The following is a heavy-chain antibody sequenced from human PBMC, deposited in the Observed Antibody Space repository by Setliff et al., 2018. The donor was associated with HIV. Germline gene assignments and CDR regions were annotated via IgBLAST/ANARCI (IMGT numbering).Heavy chain of an antibody. CDR2: ISAYNGNT. J-gene: IGHJ4*02. Sequence: ASVKVSCKASGYSFINYAINWLRQAPGRGLEWMGWISAYNGNTNYAQKLQGRVTMTTDTSTSTAYMELRSLRSDDTAVYYCASSVGSGYPSEFDYWGQGTLVTVSS. V-gene: IGHV1-18*04. CDR1: GYSFINYA. CDR3: ASSVGSGYPSEFDY. D-gene: IGHD3-22*01.